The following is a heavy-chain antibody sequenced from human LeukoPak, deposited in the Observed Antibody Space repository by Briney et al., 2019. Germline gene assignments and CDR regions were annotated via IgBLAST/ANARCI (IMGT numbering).Heavy chain of an antibody. V-gene: IGHV1-8*01. J-gene: IGHJ5*02. CDR2: MNPNSGNT. CDR1: GYTFASYD. D-gene: IGHD3-10*01. CDR3: SRDRVDYYGSRRFDP. Sequence: ASVKVSCKASGYTFASYDINWVRQATGQGLEWMGWMNPNSGNTGYAQKFQGRATMTRNTSISTAYMELSSLRSEDTAVYYCSRDRVDYYGSRRFDPWGQGTLVTVSS.